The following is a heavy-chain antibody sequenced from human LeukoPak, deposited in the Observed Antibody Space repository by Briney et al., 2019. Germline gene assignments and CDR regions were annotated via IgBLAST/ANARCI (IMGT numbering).Heavy chain of an antibody. CDR1: GFTFVSHG. CDR2: IQYDGSHK. J-gene: IGHJ3*02. D-gene: IGHD6-19*01. Sequence: GGSLRLSCVVSGFTFVSHGMHWVRQAPGKGLEWVAFIQYDGSHKYYADSVKGRFTISRDNSKNTLYLQMNSLRAEDTAVYYCARDWEYSSGWSAFDIWGQGTMVTVSS. V-gene: IGHV3-30*02. CDR3: ARDWEYSSGWSAFDI.